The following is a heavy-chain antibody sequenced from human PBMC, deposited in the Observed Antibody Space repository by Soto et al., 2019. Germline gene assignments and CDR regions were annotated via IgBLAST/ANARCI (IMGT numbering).Heavy chain of an antibody. Sequence: GGSLRLSCEGSGFNFRNFNMIWVRQAPGKGLEWVSSVSGSSSYIYYADSVKGRFTVSRDNANNLVFLQMNGLRPEDTAMYYCARDLRGHYGPWGQGTMVTVSS. D-gene: IGHD4-17*01. J-gene: IGHJ3*01. CDR3: ARDLRGHYGP. CDR1: GFNFRNFN. V-gene: IGHV3-21*06. CDR2: VSGSSSYI.